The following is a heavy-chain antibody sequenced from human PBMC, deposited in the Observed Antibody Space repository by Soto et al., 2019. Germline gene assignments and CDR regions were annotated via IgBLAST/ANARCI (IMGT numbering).Heavy chain of an antibody. J-gene: IGHJ5*02. V-gene: IGHV4-30-4*08. CDR1: GGSISSGGYY. D-gene: IGHD3-22*01. CDR2: IYYSGST. CDR3: ARGYYYYDSSGYWYPNWFDP. Sequence: SETLSLTCTVSGGSISSGGYYWSWIRQHPGKGLEWIGYIYYSGSTYYNPSLKSRVTISVDTSKNQFSLKLSSVTAADTAVYYCARGYYYYDSSGYWYPNWFDPWGQGTLVTVSS.